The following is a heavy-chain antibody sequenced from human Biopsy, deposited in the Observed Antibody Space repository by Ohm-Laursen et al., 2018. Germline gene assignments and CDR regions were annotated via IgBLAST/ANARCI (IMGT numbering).Heavy chain of an antibody. V-gene: IGHV3-30*18. Sequence: SLRLSCTASGFTFSNYGMHWVRQAPGKGLEWVALISYGGNDEYYADSVEGRFTISRDNSKNTVLLQMNSLRAEDTALYYCAKYRWGRNLHCGGGVDFWGQGTTVTVSS. D-gene: IGHD3-16*02. CDR2: ISYGGNDE. CDR3: AKYRWGRNLHCGGGVDF. CDR1: GFTFSNYG. J-gene: IGHJ6*02.